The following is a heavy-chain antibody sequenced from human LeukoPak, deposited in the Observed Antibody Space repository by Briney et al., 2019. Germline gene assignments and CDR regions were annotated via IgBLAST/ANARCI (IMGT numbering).Heavy chain of an antibody. Sequence: SETLSLTCTVSGGSISSYYWSWIRQPPGKGLEWIGYIYYSGSTNYNPSLKSRVTISVDTSKNQFSLKLSSVTAADTAVYYCVRNGRVDILTGTQPFDPWGQGTLVTVSS. V-gene: IGHV4-59*01. J-gene: IGHJ5*02. CDR1: GGSISSYY. CDR3: VRNGRVDILTGTQPFDP. D-gene: IGHD3-9*01. CDR2: IYYSGST.